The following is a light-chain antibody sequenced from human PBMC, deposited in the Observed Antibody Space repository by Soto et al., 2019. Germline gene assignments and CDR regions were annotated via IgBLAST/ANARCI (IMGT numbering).Light chain of an antibody. J-gene: IGLJ3*02. Sequence: QSVLTQPPSVSGAPGQRVTISCTGSSSNIGAGYDVHWYQQLPGTAPKLLIYGNSNRPSGVPDRFSGSKSGTSASLAITGLRAEDEADYYCHSYDSSLSGWVFGGGPKLPVL. CDR2: GNS. V-gene: IGLV1-40*01. CDR1: SSNIGAGYD. CDR3: HSYDSSLSGWV.